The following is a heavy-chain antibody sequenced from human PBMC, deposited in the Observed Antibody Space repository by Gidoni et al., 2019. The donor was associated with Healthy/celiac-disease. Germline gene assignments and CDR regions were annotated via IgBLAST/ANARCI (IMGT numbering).Heavy chain of an antibody. CDR3: ARGSPYYDSSGYYF. Sequence: QVQLQQWGAGLLKPSETLSLTCAVYGGSFSGDYWSWHRQPPGKELEWIGEINPSGSTNYNPSLKSRVTISVDTSKNQFSLKLSSVTAADTAVYYCARGSPYYDSSGYYFWGQGTLVTVSS. CDR1: GGSFSGDY. V-gene: IGHV4-34*01. D-gene: IGHD3-22*01. CDR2: INPSGST. J-gene: IGHJ4*02.